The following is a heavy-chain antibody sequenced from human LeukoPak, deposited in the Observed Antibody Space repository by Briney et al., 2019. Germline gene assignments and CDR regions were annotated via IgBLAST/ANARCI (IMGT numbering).Heavy chain of an antibody. V-gene: IGHV4-34*01. J-gene: IGHJ4*02. D-gene: IGHD5-18*01. Sequence: SETLSLTCAVYGVSFSGYYWSWVRQPPGKGLEWIGEINHSGSTNYNSSLKSRVTISVDTSKNQFSLKLSSVTAADTAVYYCARSRGYSYGSYFDYWGQGTLVTVSS. CDR3: ARSRGYSYGSYFDY. CDR1: GVSFSGYY. CDR2: INHSGST.